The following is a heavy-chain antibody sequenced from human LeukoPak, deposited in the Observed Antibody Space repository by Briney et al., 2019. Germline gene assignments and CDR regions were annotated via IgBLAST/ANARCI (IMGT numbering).Heavy chain of an antibody. CDR3: AKGGKRWLQLIFDY. D-gene: IGHD5-24*01. Sequence: HSGRSLRLSCAASGFTFDDYDMHWVRQAPGKGLEWVSGISWNSGSIGYADSVKGRFTISRDNAKNSLYLQMNSLRAEDTALYYCAKGGKRWLQLIFDYWGQGTLVTVSS. CDR2: ISWNSGSI. V-gene: IGHV3-9*01. J-gene: IGHJ4*02. CDR1: GFTFDDYD.